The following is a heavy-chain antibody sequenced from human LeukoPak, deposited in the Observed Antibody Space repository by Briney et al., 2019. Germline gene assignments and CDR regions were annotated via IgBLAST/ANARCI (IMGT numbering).Heavy chain of an antibody. D-gene: IGHD3-10*01. CDR1: GGSFSGYY. J-gene: IGHJ5*02. Sequence: SETLSLTCAVYGGSFSGYYWSWIRQPPGKGLEWIGEINHSGSTNYNPSLKSRVTISVDTSKNQFSLKLSSVTAADTAVYYCARDLRGITRYDWFDPWGQETLVTVSS. CDR3: ARDLRGITRYDWFDP. CDR2: INHSGST. V-gene: IGHV4-34*01.